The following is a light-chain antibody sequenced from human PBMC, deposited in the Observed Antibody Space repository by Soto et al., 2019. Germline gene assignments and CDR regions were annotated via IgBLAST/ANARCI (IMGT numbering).Light chain of an antibody. V-gene: IGLV2-14*01. CDR3: SSYTSSSTYVV. J-gene: IGLJ2*01. CDR2: DVS. Sequence: QSALTQPASVSGSPGQSITISCTGTSSDVGGYNYVSWYQQHAGKAPKLMIYDVSNRPSGVSNRFSGSKSGNTASLTISGLQAEDEADYYCSSYTSSSTYVVFGVGTKVTVL. CDR1: SSDVGGYNY.